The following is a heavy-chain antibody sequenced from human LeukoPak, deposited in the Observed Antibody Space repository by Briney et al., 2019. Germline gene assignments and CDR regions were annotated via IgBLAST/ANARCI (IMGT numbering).Heavy chain of an antibody. CDR1: GFTFSSYW. Sequence: GGSLRLSCAASGFTFSSYWMSWVRQAPGKGLEWVANIKEDGSEKYYVDSVKGRFTISRDNSKNTLYLQMNSLRAEDTAVYYCAKDFGTPYYYGSGNPYWGQGTQVTVSS. J-gene: IGHJ4*02. D-gene: IGHD3-10*01. CDR2: IKEDGSEK. V-gene: IGHV3-7*03. CDR3: AKDFGTPYYYGSGNPY.